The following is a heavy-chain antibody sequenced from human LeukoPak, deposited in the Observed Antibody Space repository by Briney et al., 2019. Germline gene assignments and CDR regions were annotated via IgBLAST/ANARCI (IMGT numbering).Heavy chain of an antibody. CDR2: IWYDGSNK. CDR1: GFTVSDNY. D-gene: IGHD2-21*02. Sequence: GGSRRLSCAASGFTVSDNYMSWVRQAPGKGLEWVAVIWYDGSNKYYADSVKGRFTISRDNSKNTLYLQMNSLRAEDTAVYYCARGSVLAYCGGDCYSNDYWGQGTLVTVSS. J-gene: IGHJ4*02. V-gene: IGHV3-33*08. CDR3: ARGSVLAYCGGDCYSNDY.